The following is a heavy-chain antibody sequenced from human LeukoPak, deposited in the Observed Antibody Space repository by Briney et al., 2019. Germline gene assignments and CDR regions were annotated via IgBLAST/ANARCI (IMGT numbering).Heavy chain of an antibody. CDR2: ISSSSSYI. Sequence: PGGSLRLSCAASGFTFSSYSMNWVRQAPGKGLEWVSSISSSSSYIYYADSVKGRFTISRDNAKNSLYLQMNSLRAEDTAVYYCARDTARLPNREPWPPFDYWGQGTLVTVSS. CDR1: GFTFSSYS. V-gene: IGHV3-21*01. CDR3: ARDTARLPNREPWPPFDY. J-gene: IGHJ4*02. D-gene: IGHD1-26*01.